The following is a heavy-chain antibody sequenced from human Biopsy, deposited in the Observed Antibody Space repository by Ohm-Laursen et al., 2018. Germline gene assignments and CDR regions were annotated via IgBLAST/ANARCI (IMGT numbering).Heavy chain of an antibody. CDR2: ISGRTSGT. D-gene: IGHD5-12*01. J-gene: IGHJ4*02. CDR1: GFTFSSNA. CDR3: AKCMTYSGGGIDY. V-gene: IGHV3-23*01. Sequence: SLRLSCAASGFTFSSNAMSWVRQAPGKGLEWVSGISGRTSGTYYADSVKGRFTISRDNSKNTLYLQMSSLRAEDTALYYCAKCMTYSGGGIDYWGQGTLVTVSS.